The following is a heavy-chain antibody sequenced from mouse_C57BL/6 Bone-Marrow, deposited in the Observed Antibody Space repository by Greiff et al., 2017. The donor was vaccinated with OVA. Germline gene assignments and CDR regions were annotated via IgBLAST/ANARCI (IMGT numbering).Heavy chain of an antibody. CDR2: ISSGSRTI. CDR1: GFTFSDYG. J-gene: IGHJ4*01. V-gene: IGHV5-17*01. D-gene: IGHD1-1*01. CDR3: ARPFITTVVAHYYAMDY. Sequence: DVKLQESGGGLVKPGGSLKLSCAASGFTFSDYGMHWVRQAPEKGLAWVAYISSGSRTIYYADTVKGRFTISRDNAKNTLFLQMTSLRSEDTAMYYCARPFITTVVAHYYAMDYWGQGTSVTVSS.